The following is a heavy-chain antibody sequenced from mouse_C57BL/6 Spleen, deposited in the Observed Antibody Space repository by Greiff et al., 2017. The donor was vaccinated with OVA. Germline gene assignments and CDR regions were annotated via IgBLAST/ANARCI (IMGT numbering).Heavy chain of an antibody. CDR3: ASYGSSYVGWFAY. J-gene: IGHJ3*01. Sequence: VQLQQSGPGLVQPSQSLSITCTVSGFSLTSYGVHWVRQSPGKGLEWLGVIWRGGSTDYTAAFMSRLSITKDNSKSQVFFKMNSLQAYDTAIYYCASYGSSYVGWFAYWGQGTLVTVSA. D-gene: IGHD1-1*01. CDR1: GFSLTSYG. CDR2: IWRGGST. V-gene: IGHV2-5*01.